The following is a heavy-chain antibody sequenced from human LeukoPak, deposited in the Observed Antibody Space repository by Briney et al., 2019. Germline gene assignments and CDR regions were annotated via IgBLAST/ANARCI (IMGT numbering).Heavy chain of an antibody. CDR2: IYYSGTT. V-gene: IGHV4-39*07. J-gene: IGHJ4*02. D-gene: IGHD3-16*01. CDR1: GASISTIISY. CDR3: ARIRRPLRGYFDH. Sequence: SETLSLTCTVSGASISTIISYWGWIRQTPGKGLEWIGSIYYSGTTYYNPSLESRVTISIDTSKNQFSVKLTSVTAADTGVYYCARIRRPLRGYFDHWGQGTLVT.